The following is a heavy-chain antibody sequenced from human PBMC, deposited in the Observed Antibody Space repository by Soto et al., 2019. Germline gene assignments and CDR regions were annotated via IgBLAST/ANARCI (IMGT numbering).Heavy chain of an antibody. CDR1: GFTFSSYE. Sequence: EVQLVESGGGLVQPGGSLRLSCAASGFTFSSYEMNWVRQAPGKGLEWVSYISSSGSTIYYADSVKGRFTISRDNAKNSLYLQMNSLRAEDTAVYYCARVDTAMVGASDYWGQGTLVTVSS. J-gene: IGHJ4*02. CDR3: ARVDTAMVGASDY. CDR2: ISSSGSTI. D-gene: IGHD5-18*01. V-gene: IGHV3-48*03.